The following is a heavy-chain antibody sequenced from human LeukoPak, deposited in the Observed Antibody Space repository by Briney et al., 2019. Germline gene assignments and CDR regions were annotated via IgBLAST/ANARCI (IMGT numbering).Heavy chain of an antibody. Sequence: PGGSLRLSCAASGFTFSSYARSWVRQAPGKGLEWVSAISGSGGSTYYADSVKGRFTISRDNSKNTLYLQMNSLRAEDTAVYYCANDLRGYSYGPDYWGQGTLVTVSS. V-gene: IGHV3-23*01. CDR1: GFTFSSYA. CDR3: ANDLRGYSYGPDY. D-gene: IGHD5-18*01. CDR2: ISGSGGST. J-gene: IGHJ4*02.